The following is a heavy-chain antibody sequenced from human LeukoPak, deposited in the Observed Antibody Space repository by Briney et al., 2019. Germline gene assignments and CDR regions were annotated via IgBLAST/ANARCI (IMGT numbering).Heavy chain of an antibody. Sequence: PGGSLRLSCAASGFTFDDYAMSWVRQAPGKGLEWVSAISGSGGSTYYADSVKGRFTISRDNSKNTLYLQMNSLRAEDTAVYYCAKARLMTTVVRGPFDYWGQGTLVTVSS. CDR1: GFTFDDYA. D-gene: IGHD4-23*01. CDR3: AKARLMTTVVRGPFDY. J-gene: IGHJ4*02. CDR2: ISGSGGST. V-gene: IGHV3-23*01.